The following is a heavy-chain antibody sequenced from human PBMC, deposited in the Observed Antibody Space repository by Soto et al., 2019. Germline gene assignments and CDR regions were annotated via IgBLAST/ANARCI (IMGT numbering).Heavy chain of an antibody. CDR1: GFTFNSYD. J-gene: IGHJ4*02. D-gene: IGHD3-16*01. V-gene: IGHV1-8*01. CDR2: INPNSGNT. Sequence: QVQLVQSGAEVKKPGASVMVSCRTSGFTFNSYDINWVRQATGQGLEWMGWINPNSGNTGYAQKFQGRVTMTRDTSITTAYMELFSLRSDDTGVYYCARGWGRWPHEKPGDFWGQGTLVTVSS. CDR3: ARGWGRWPHEKPGDF.